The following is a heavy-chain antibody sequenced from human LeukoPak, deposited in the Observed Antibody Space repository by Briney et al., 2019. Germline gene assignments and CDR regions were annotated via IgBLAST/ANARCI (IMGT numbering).Heavy chain of an antibody. CDR2: MNPNSGNT. Sequence: GASVKVSCKASGYTFTSYDINWVRQATGQGLEWMGWMNPNSGNTGYAQKFQGRVTITRNTSISTAYMELSSLRSEDTAVYYCARVGGTYCSSTSCYIIPFDYWGQGTLVTVSS. CDR3: ARVGGTYCSSTSCYIIPFDY. J-gene: IGHJ4*02. CDR1: GYTFTSYD. V-gene: IGHV1-8*03. D-gene: IGHD2-2*02.